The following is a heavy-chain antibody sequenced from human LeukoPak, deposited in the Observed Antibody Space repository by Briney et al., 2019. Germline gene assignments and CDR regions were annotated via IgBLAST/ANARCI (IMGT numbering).Heavy chain of an antibody. CDR2: INHSGST. J-gene: IGHJ4*02. Sequence: PSEALSLTCAVYGGSFSGYYWSWIRQAPGKGLEWIGEINHSGSTNYNPSLKSRVTISVDTSKNQFSLKLSSVTAADTAAYYCARVGYGSGSYRLSYYFDYWGQGTLVTVSS. CDR3: ARVGYGSGSYRLSYYFDY. CDR1: GGSFSGYY. V-gene: IGHV4-34*01. D-gene: IGHD3-10*01.